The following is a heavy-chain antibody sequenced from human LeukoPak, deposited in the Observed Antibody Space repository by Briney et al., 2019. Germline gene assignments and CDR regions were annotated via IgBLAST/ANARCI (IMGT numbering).Heavy chain of an antibody. Sequence: GGSLRLSCASSRFTVSGNYMTWVRQAPGKGLEWVSSISSSSSYIYYADSVKGRFTISRDNAKNSLYLQMNSLRAEDTAVYYCARDGYSYGYYFDYWGQGTLVTVSS. V-gene: IGHV3-21*01. CDR1: RFTVSGNY. CDR2: ISSSSSYI. CDR3: ARDGYSYGYYFDY. D-gene: IGHD5-18*01. J-gene: IGHJ4*02.